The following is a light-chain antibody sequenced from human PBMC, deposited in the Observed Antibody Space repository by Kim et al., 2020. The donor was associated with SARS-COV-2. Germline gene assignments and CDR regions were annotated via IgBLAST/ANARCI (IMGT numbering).Light chain of an antibody. V-gene: IGLV2-14*03. CDR1: SSDIGSYDY. CDR2: DVT. Sequence: GQSITISCTGTSSDIGSYDYVSWHQHHPGKAPKLMIYDVTKRPSGASNRFSGSKSGNTASLTISGLQAEDEADYYCSSYAIGSTWVFGGGTQLTVL. J-gene: IGLJ3*02. CDR3: SSYAIGSTWV.